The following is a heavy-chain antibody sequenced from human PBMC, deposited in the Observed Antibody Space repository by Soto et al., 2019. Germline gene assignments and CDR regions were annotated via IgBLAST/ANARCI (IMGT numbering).Heavy chain of an antibody. CDR1: GFTFNNYA. J-gene: IGHJ4*02. CDR3: AKGRGGSGSLTPRVDF. D-gene: IGHD3-10*01. V-gene: IGHV3-23*01. CDR2: ISGGGDTT. Sequence: EVQLLESGGGLVQPGGSLRLSCASSGFTFNNYAMTWVRQAPGKGLEWVSAISGGGDTTSYADSVKGRFTVSRNGSKNTLYLPMSSLRAEDTALYYCAKGRGGSGSLTPRVDFCGQGTLVTVSS.